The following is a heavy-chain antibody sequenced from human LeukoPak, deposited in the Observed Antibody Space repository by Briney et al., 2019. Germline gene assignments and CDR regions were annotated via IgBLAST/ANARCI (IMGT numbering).Heavy chain of an antibody. D-gene: IGHD3-10*01. Sequence: ASVKVSCKASGYTFTSYDINWVRQATGQGLEWMGWMNPNSGNTGYAQKFQGRVTMTRNTSISTAYMELSSLRSEDTAVYYCATTLQTYYYGSGSLRGWGQGTLVTVSS. CDR3: ATTLQTYYYGSGSLRG. J-gene: IGHJ4*02. V-gene: IGHV1-8*01. CDR1: GYTFTSYD. CDR2: MNPNSGNT.